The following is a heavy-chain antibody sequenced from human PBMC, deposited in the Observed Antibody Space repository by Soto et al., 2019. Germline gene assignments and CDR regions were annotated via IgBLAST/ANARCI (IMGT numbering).Heavy chain of an antibody. CDR1: GFTFINYA. J-gene: IGHJ4*02. D-gene: IGHD6-13*01. Sequence: EVQLLESGGGLVQPGGSLRLSCAGSGFTFINYAMTWVRQAPGKGLEWVSFISNRGSDTYYVDSVKGRFTISRDNSKNTLELQMNSLRAEDTAVYYWAIDTYSSSWYFWGQGTLVTVSS. CDR2: ISNRGSDT. V-gene: IGHV3-23*01. CDR3: AIDTYSSSWYF.